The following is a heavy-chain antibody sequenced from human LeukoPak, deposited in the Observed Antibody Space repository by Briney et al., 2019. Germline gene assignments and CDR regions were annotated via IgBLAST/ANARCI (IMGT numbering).Heavy chain of an antibody. CDR2: IYWDDDQ. D-gene: IGHD2-15*01. J-gene: IGHJ4*02. V-gene: IGHV2-5*02. CDR3: AHSPYCSGGSCCSFYGDYFDY. Sequence: SGPTLVNPTQTLTLTCTFSGFSLSTSGVGVGWIRQPPGKALEWLALIYWDDDQRYSPSLKNRLTITKDNSQNQVVLTMTNMDPVDTATYYCAHSPYCSGGSCCSFYGDYFDYWGQGTLVTVSS. CDR1: GFSLSTSGVG.